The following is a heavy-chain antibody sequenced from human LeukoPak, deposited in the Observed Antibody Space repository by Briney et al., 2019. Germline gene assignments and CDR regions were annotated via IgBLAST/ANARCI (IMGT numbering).Heavy chain of an antibody. D-gene: IGHD2-15*01. CDR1: GFTFSSYG. CDR2: ISYDGSNK. Sequence: GGSLRLSCAASGFTFSSYGMHWVRQAPGKGLEWVAVISYDGSNKYYADSVKGRFTISRDNCKNTLYLQMNSLRAEDTAVYYCAKGPGYCSGGSCFNWYFDLWGRGTLVTVSS. V-gene: IGHV3-30*18. CDR3: AKGPGYCSGGSCFNWYFDL. J-gene: IGHJ2*01.